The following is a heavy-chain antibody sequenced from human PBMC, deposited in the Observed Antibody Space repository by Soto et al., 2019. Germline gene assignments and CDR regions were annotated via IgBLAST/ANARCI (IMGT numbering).Heavy chain of an antibody. Sequence: QVQLQESGPGLVKPSQTLSLTCTVSGGSISSGGYYWSWIRQHPGKGLEWIGYIYYSGSTYYNPSLKXXVXIXXDTSKNQFSLKLSSVTAADTAVYYCARSTADGFDPWGQGTLVTVSS. J-gene: IGHJ5*02. CDR1: GGSISSGGYY. V-gene: IGHV4-31*01. D-gene: IGHD4-17*01. CDR2: IYYSGST. CDR3: ARSTADGFDP.